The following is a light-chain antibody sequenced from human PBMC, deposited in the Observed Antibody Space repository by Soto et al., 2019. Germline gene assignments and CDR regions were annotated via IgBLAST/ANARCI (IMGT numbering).Light chain of an antibody. CDR1: QSGSSSY. Sequence: EIVLTQSAGTLSLSPGERATLSCGASQSGSSSYLAWYQQKPGQAPRLLISAASSRATGVPDRFSGSGSVTDFTLRVSRLEPEDFAVYYCQHHGNASPIFGGGTKVEIK. CDR3: QHHGNASPI. V-gene: IGKV3-20*01. CDR2: AAS. J-gene: IGKJ4*01.